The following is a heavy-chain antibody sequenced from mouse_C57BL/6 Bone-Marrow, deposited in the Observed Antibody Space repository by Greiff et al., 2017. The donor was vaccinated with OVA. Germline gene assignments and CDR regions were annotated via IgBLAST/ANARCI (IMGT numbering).Heavy chain of an antibody. V-gene: IGHV14-4*01. D-gene: IGHD2-3*01. CDR3: TTVDGYYSFDY. CDR2: IDPENGDT. Sequence: VHVKQSGAELVRPGASVKLSCTASGFNIKDDYMHWVKQRPEQGLEWIGWIDPENGDTEYASKFQGKATITADTSSNTAYLQLSSLTSEDTAVYYCTTVDGYYSFDYWDQGTTLTVSS. CDR1: GFNIKDDY. J-gene: IGHJ2*01.